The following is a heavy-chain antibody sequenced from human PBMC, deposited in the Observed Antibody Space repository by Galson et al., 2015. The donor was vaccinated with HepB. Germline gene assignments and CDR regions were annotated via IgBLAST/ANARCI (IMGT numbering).Heavy chain of an antibody. Sequence: SLRLSCAASGFTLSSIDMHWVRQAPGKGLEYVAVISSNGGSTHYAESVKGRFTISRDNSKNMLYFQMSSLRDEDTAVYYCMGWAWQLEREVDHWGQGIPVNVSS. CDR2: ISSNGGST. V-gene: IGHV3-64D*06. CDR3: MGWAWQLEREVDH. D-gene: IGHD1-1*01. J-gene: IGHJ4*02. CDR1: GFTLSSID.